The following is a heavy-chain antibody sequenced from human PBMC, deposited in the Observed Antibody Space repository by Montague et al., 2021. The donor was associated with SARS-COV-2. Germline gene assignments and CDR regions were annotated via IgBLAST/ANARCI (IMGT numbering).Heavy chain of an antibody. CDR3: ARGPPAAVPYYFDY. D-gene: IGHD2-2*01. J-gene: IGHJ4*02. CDR2: IHTSTSHI. Sequence: SLRLSCAASGFTFSTYSMNWVRQAPGKALEWVSCIHTSTSHIYYADSVKGRFTISRDNAKNSLYLQMNSLRAEDTAVYYCARGPPAAVPYYFDYWGQGTLVTVSS. V-gene: IGHV3-21*01. CDR1: GFTFSTYS.